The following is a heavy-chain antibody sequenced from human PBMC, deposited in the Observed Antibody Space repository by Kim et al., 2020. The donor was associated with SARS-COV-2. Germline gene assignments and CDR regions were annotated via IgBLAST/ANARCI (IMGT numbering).Heavy chain of an antibody. V-gene: IGHV1-3*01. J-gene: IGHJ4*02. CDR2: INAGNGNT. Sequence: ASVKVSCKASGYTFTSYAMHWVRQAPGQRLEWMGRINAGNGNTKYSQKFQGRVTITRDTSASTAYMELSSLRSEDTAVYYCARESRAWVGGPPSLLGYWGQGTLVTVSS. CDR1: GYTFTSYA. D-gene: IGHD3-16*01. CDR3: ARESRAWVGGPPSLLGY.